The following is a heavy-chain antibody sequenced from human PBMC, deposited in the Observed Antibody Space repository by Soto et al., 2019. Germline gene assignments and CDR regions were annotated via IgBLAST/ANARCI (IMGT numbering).Heavy chain of an antibody. CDR3: ARGGRGNGMDV. V-gene: IGHV3-74*01. Sequence: EVQLVESGGGLVQPGGSLRLSCVASGFTFSSHWMHWVRQGPGKGLVWVARINSDEITTTYADSVKGRFTISRDNAKNTQFLPMRITRAADTAVYYCARGGRGNGMDVWGQGTTFTVSS. CDR2: INSDEITT. CDR1: GFTFSSHW. D-gene: IGHD3-10*01. J-gene: IGHJ6*02.